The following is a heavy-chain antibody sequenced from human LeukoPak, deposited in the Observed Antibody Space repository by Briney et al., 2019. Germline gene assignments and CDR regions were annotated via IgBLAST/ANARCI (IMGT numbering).Heavy chain of an antibody. CDR3: ATSGPYYYGSGTSVSYFDY. V-gene: IGHV4-59*01. Sequence: SETLSLTCTVSGGSISSYYWSWIRQPPGKGLEWIGYIYYSGSTNYNPSLKSRVTISVDTSKNQFSLKLSSVTAADTAIYYCATSGPYYYGSGTSVSYFDYWGQGTLVTVSS. D-gene: IGHD3-10*01. J-gene: IGHJ4*02. CDR2: IYYSGST. CDR1: GGSISSYY.